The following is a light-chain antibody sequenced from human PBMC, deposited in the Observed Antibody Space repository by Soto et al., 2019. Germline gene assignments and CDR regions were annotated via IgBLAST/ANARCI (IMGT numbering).Light chain of an antibody. CDR2: LGS. J-gene: IGKJ5*01. V-gene: IGKV2-28*01. CDR3: MQALQTPKT. CDR1: QSLLHTNGNNY. Sequence: DIVITQSPLSLPGINGEEADIPFRSIQSLLHTNGNNYLEWYLQKPGQSPQLLIYLGSSRASGVPDRFSGSGSGTDFTLKIRRVEAEDVGVYYCMQALQTPKTFGQGTRLEIK.